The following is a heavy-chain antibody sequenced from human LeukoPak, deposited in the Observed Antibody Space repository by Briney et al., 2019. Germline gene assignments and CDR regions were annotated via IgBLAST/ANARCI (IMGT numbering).Heavy chain of an antibody. D-gene: IGHD5-24*01. V-gene: IGHV4-34*01. CDR3: ARGRMATIRPFDY. J-gene: IGHJ4*02. CDR1: GGSFSGYY. Sequence: SVTLSLTCAVYGGSFSGYYWSWIRQPPGKGLEWIGEINHSGSTNYNPSLKSRVTISVDTSKNQFSLKLSSVTAADTAVYYCARGRMATIRPFDYWGQGTLVTVSS. CDR2: INHSGST.